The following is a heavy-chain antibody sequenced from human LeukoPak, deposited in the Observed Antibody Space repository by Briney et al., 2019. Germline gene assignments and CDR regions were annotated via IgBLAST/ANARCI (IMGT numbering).Heavy chain of an antibody. CDR1: GYTFTGYY. D-gene: IGHD2-2*01. Sequence: ASVKVSCKASGYTFTGYYMHWVRQAPGQGLEWMGWINPNSGGTNYAQKFQGRVTMTRDTSISTAYMELSRLRSDDTAVYYCARDFSGAVVPHYYMDVWGKGTTVTVSS. J-gene: IGHJ6*03. V-gene: IGHV1-2*02. CDR2: INPNSGGT. CDR3: ARDFSGAVVPHYYMDV.